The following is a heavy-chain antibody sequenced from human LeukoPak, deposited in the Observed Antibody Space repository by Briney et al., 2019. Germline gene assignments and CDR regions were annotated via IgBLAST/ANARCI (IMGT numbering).Heavy chain of an antibody. CDR1: GFIFSSYW. Sequence: GGSLRLSCAASGFIFSSYWMSWVRQAPGKGLEWVANIKHDGSDTNYVDSVKGRFTISRDNAKHSLYLQMNSLRAEDTAMYYCARRIAATGMKYFDYWGQGTLVTVSS. CDR3: ARRIAATGMKYFDY. V-gene: IGHV3-7*05. CDR2: IKHDGSDT. J-gene: IGHJ4*02. D-gene: IGHD6-13*01.